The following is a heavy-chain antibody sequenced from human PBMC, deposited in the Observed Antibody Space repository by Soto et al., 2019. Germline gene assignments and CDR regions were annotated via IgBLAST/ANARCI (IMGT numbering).Heavy chain of an antibody. J-gene: IGHJ4*02. CDR1: GFPVSSNY. D-gene: IGHD3-3*01. V-gene: IGHV3-53*01. CDR3: AITGAGYYIV. Sequence: GSLRLSCAASGFPVSSNYLSWVRQAPGKGLEWVSVIFSADNTHYADSVKGRFTISRDNSKNTVFLQMNSLRAEDTAVYYCAITGAGYYIVWGQGTPVTVS. CDR2: IFSADNT.